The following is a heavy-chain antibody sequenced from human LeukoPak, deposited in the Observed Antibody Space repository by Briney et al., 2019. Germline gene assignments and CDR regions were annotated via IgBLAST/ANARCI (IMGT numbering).Heavy chain of an antibody. D-gene: IGHD1-1*01. CDR1: GHTLTVHY. J-gene: IGHJ1*01. CDR3: AREGQLGLDN. CDR2: ITLHSGDT. Sequence: ASVKVSCKASGHTLTVHYIHWVRQGPGQGLEWLGWITLHSGDTHYAQKYQGRLTMTSDTSISTGYMELSRLQFDDTAVYYCAREGQLGLDNWGQGTLVSVSS. V-gene: IGHV1-2*02.